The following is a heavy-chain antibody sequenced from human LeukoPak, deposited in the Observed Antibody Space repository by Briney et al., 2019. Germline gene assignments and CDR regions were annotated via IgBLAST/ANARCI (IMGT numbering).Heavy chain of an antibody. CDR1: GGSISSYY. Sequence: SETLSPTCTVSGGSISSYYWSWIRQPPGKGLEWIGYIYTSGSTNYNPSLKSRVTISVDTSKNQFSLKLSSVTAADTAVYYCARQSGEWELDSWGQGTLVTVSS. CDR2: IYTSGST. D-gene: IGHD1-26*01. V-gene: IGHV4-4*09. J-gene: IGHJ4*02. CDR3: ARQSGEWELDS.